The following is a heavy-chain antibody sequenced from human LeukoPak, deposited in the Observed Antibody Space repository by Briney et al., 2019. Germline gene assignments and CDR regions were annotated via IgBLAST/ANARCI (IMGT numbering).Heavy chain of an antibody. D-gene: IGHD3-22*01. CDR2: ISGGGTT. J-gene: IGHJ4*02. CDR3: ANYDRSGYYYANFDG. V-gene: IGHV3-23*01. Sequence: GGSLRLSCAASGFTFSSYAMSWVRQAPGKGPEWVSAISGGGTTYYAASVKGRFTISRDNSKNTLYLQMNSLRAEDTAVYYCANYDRSGYYYANFDGWGQGTLVTVSS. CDR1: GFTFSSYA.